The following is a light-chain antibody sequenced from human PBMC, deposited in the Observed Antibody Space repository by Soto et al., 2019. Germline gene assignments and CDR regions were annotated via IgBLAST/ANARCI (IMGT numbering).Light chain of an antibody. V-gene: IGLV2-8*01. Sequence: QSVLTQPPSASGSPGQSVTISCTGTSSDVGAYNYVSWCQQHPGKAPKLMIYEVLKRPSGVPDRFSGSKSGNTASLTVSGLQAEDDADYYCTSYGGINNFVVFGGGTKLTVL. CDR1: SSDVGAYNY. CDR3: TSYGGINNFVV. CDR2: EVL. J-gene: IGLJ2*01.